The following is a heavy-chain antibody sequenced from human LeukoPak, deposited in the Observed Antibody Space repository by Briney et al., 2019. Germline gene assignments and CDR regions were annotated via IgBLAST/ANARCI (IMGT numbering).Heavy chain of an antibody. D-gene: IGHD5-18*01. CDR1: GYTFTSYA. J-gene: IGHJ5*02. CDR3: ARRRYSYGSNWFDP. CDR2: INTNTGNP. Sequence: ASVTVSCTASGYTFTSYAMNWVRPAPGQRLEWMGWINTNTGNPTYAQGFTGRFVFSLDTSVSTAYLQISSLKAEDTAVYYCARRRYSYGSNWFDPWGQGTLVTVSS. V-gene: IGHV7-4-1*02.